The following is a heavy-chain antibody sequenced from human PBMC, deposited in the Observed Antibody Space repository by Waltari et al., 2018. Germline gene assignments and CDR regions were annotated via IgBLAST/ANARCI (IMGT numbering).Heavy chain of an antibody. D-gene: IGHD3-10*01. CDR3: ARDLLWFGELFNFDY. J-gene: IGHJ4*02. V-gene: IGHV3-7*04. CDR1: GFTFSSYW. Sequence: EVQLVESGGGLVQPGGSLRLSCAASGFTFSSYWMSWVRQAPGKGLEWVANIKQDGSEKYYVDSVKGRVTISRDNAKNYLYLQMNSLRAEDTAVYYCARDLLWFGELFNFDYWGQGTLVTVSS. CDR2: IKQDGSEK.